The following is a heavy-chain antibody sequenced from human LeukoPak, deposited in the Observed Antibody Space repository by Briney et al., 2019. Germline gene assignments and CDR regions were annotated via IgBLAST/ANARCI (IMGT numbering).Heavy chain of an antibody. V-gene: IGHV3-21*01. D-gene: IGHD3-9*01. J-gene: IGHJ5*02. CDR3: ARVLHFDWLLYH. CDR1: GFPFSSYS. CDR2: ISSSSDYI. Sequence: GGSLRLSCAASGFPFSSYSMNWVRQAPGKGLEWDSSISSSSDYIYYADSVKGRFTISRDNARNSLYLQMNSLRAEDTAVYYCARVLHFDWLLYHWGQGTLVTVSS.